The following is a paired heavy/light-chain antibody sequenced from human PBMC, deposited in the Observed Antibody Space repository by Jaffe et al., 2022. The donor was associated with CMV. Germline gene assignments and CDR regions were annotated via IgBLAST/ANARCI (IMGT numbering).Heavy chain of an antibody. J-gene: IGHJ4*02. V-gene: IGHV4-39*01. CDR1: AGSVSLSTYY. D-gene: IGHD1-26*01. CDR2: VFHTGST. CDR3: ARLRSWEPGIDY. Sequence: QPQLQESGPGLVKPSETLSLSCTVFAGSVSLSTYYWGWIRQPPGQGLEWIGSVFHTGSTYYNPSLRGRVTMSVDTSKDQFSLNLTSVTAADTAFYYCARLRSWEPGIDYWGQGTLVTVSS.
Light chain of an antibody. CDR3: GTWDGSLSSI. J-gene: IGLJ2*01. V-gene: IGLV1-51*01. CDR2: ENN. CDR1: SSNIGNNY. Sequence: QSVLTQPPSVSAAPGQKVTISCSGTSSNIGNNYVSWYQQFPGTAPKLLIYENNKRPSGIPDRFSGSKSGTSATLAITGLQTGDEADYYCGTWDGSLSSIFGGGTKLTVL.